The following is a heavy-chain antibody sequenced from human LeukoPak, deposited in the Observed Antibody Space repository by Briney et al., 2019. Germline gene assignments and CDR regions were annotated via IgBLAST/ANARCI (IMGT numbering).Heavy chain of an antibody. CDR2: IYHSGST. V-gene: IGHV4-4*02. J-gene: IGHJ6*04. D-gene: IGHD1-1*01. Sequence: SGTLSLTCAVSGGSISSSNWWSWVRQPPGKGLEWIREIYHSGSTNYNPSLKSRVTISVDKSKNQFSLKLSSVTAADTAVYYCARETTGTTYYYYGMDVWGKGTTVTVSS. CDR1: GGSISSSNW. CDR3: ARETTGTTYYYYGMDV.